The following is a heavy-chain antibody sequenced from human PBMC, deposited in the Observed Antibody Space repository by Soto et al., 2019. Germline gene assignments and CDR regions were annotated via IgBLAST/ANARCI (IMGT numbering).Heavy chain of an antibody. CDR3: AKVGITGTKYFEY. V-gene: IGHV3-23*01. J-gene: IGHJ4*02. CDR2: ITSSGGST. CDR1: GFTFSSYG. D-gene: IGHD1-20*01. Sequence: LRLSCAASGFTFSSYGMSWVRQAPGKGLEWVSSITSSGGSTYYADSVKGRFTISRDNSKNTLYLQMNSLRAEDTAVYSCAKVGITGTKYFEYWGQGTLVTVSS.